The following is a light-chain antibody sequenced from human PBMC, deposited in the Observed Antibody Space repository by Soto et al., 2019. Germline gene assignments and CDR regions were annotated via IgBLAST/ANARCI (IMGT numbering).Light chain of an antibody. V-gene: IGKV4-1*01. CDR1: QSALYSSNNKNY. CDR2: WAS. CDR3: HQYYSIPPLT. J-gene: IGKJ4*01. Sequence: DIVMTQSPDSLAVSLGERATINCKSSQSALYSSNNKNYLAWYQQKPGQPPKLLIYWASTRESGVPDRFSGSGSGTDFTLTISSLQAEDVAVYYCHQYYSIPPLTFGGGTKVEIK.